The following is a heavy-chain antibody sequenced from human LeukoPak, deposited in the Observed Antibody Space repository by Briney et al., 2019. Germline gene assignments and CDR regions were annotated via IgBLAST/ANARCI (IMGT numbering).Heavy chain of an antibody. D-gene: IGHD3-10*01. Sequence: SETLSLTCAVYGGSFSGYYWSWIRQPPGKGLEWIGEINHSGSTNYNPSLKSRVTISVDTPKNQFSLKLSSVTAADTAVYYCASPRMVRGSPYGMDVWGQGTTVTVSS. CDR3: ASPRMVRGSPYGMDV. CDR1: GGSFSGYY. CDR2: INHSGST. J-gene: IGHJ6*02. V-gene: IGHV4-34*01.